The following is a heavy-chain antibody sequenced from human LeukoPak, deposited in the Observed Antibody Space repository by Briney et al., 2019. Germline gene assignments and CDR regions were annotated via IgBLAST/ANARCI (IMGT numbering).Heavy chain of an antibody. J-gene: IGHJ6*03. Sequence: PSETLSLICIVSGGSIRSYYWSWVRQPAGKGLEWIGRIYTSGSTNYNPSLKSRVTMSVDTSKNQISLKLSSVTAADTAVYWCAREVAVAGIYYYYYMDVWGKGTTVTVSS. CDR1: GGSIRSYY. D-gene: IGHD6-19*01. V-gene: IGHV4-4*07. CDR3: AREVAVAGIYYYYYMDV. CDR2: IYTSGST.